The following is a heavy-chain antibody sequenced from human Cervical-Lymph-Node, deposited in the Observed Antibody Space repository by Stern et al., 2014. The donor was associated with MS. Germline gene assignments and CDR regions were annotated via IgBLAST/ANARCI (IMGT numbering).Heavy chain of an antibody. J-gene: IGHJ3*01. CDR3: TRKGVAVRDAFDV. CDR2: VYHTGRT. V-gene: IGHV4-59*12. D-gene: IGHD6-19*01. CDR1: GGSISPNY. Sequence: QVQLQESGPGLVKPSETLSLSCSVSGGSISPNYWSWVRQAPGTGLEWLGHVYHTGRTDYNPSLKTRVTISVDLAKNTFSLNLTSVTAADTAIYFCTRKGVAVRDAFDVWGQGTMAIVSS.